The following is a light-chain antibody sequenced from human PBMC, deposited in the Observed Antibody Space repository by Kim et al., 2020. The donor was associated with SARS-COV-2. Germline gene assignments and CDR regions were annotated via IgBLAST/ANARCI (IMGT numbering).Light chain of an antibody. CDR1: QSVRNY. Sequence: EIVLTQSPATLSLSPGERATLSCRASQSVRNYLAWYQQSPGQAPRLLIYDASNRATGIPARFSGSGSGTDFTLTISSLEPEDFAVYFCHQRYNWPQSFGRGTKVDIK. CDR2: DAS. V-gene: IGKV3-11*01. CDR3: HQRYNWPQS. J-gene: IGKJ4*01.